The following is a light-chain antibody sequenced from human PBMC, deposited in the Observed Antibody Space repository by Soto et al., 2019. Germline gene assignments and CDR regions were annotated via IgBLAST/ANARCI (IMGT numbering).Light chain of an antibody. Sequence: VLPQSPATLSLTPGGRSNLSCMASQSVSSNLAWYQQKPGQAPRLLIYGASTRATGIPARFSGSGSGTDFTLTISSLEPEDFAVYYCQQRSNWPVPFGQGTRL. CDR3: QQRSNWPVP. CDR1: QSVSSN. V-gene: IGKV3-11*01. J-gene: IGKJ5*01. CDR2: GAS.